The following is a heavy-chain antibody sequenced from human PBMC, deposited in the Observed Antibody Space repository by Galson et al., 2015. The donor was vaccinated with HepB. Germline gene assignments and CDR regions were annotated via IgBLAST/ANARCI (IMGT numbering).Heavy chain of an antibody. Sequence: SLRLSCAASGFSFSSYAMSWVRQAPGKGLEWVSGISGSGGKTYNADSVKGWFTMSRDISKNTLYLQMNSLRAEDTAVYYCARAQQDGDYYDSSGSEAFDIWGQGTMVTVSS. V-gene: IGHV3-23*01. D-gene: IGHD3-22*01. J-gene: IGHJ3*02. CDR1: GFSFSSYA. CDR2: ISGSGGKT. CDR3: ARAQQDGDYYDSSGSEAFDI.